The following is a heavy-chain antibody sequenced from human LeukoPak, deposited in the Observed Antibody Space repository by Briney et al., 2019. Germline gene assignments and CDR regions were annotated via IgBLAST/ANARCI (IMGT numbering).Heavy chain of an antibody. CDR1: GFTFSNYG. J-gene: IGHJ5*02. Sequence: GGSLRLSCAASGFTFSNYGMHWVRQAPGKGLEWVSYISRSITTIYYADSVKGRFTISRDNAENSLYLQMNGLRAEDTAVYYCARDDCSTSSCQKHQNWFDPWGQGTLVTVSS. CDR2: ISRSITTI. D-gene: IGHD2-2*01. CDR3: ARDDCSTSSCQKHQNWFDP. V-gene: IGHV3-48*01.